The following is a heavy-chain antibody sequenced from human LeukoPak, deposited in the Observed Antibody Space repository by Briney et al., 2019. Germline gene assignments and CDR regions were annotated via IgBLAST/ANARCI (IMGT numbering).Heavy chain of an antibody. CDR2: MNPNSGNT. CDR3: ARGIRVRGVIVFDY. CDR1: GYTFTSYD. V-gene: IGHV1-8*01. D-gene: IGHD3-10*01. Sequence: VSVKVSCKASGYTFTSYDINWVRQATGQGLEWMGWMNPNSGNTGYAQKFQGRVTMTRNTSISTAYMELSSLRSEDTAVYHCARGIRVRGVIVFDYWGQGTLVTVSS. J-gene: IGHJ4*02.